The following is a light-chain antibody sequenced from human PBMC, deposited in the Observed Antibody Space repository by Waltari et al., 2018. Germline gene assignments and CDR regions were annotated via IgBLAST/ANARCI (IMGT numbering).Light chain of an antibody. Sequence: LVLTQSPSASASLGASVKPTCSLSGEYSAYAIAWHQHQPLKGPRYLMTVNSDGSHKKGDGISERFSGSSSDLDRYLIISRLQSDDEADYFCQIWSTNLQVFGSGTKLTVL. CDR1: GEYSAYA. J-gene: IGLJ3*02. V-gene: IGLV4-69*01. CDR3: QIWSTNLQV. CDR2: VNSDGSH.